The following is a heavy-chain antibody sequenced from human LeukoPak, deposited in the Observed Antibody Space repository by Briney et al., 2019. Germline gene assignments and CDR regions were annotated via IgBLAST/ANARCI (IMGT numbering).Heavy chain of an antibody. Sequence: HPGGSLRLSCAASGFNFNGYVLPWVRQAPGKELEWVGLTSFDGSLTYADSVKGRFSISRDSSKNTLYLQMNSLRTEDTAVYYCAREGYSSGRAAALDHWGQGTLVTVSS. J-gene: IGHJ4*02. V-gene: IGHV3-30*03. CDR3: AREGYSSGRAAALDH. CDR1: GFNFNGYV. D-gene: IGHD3-22*01. CDR2: TSFDGSLT.